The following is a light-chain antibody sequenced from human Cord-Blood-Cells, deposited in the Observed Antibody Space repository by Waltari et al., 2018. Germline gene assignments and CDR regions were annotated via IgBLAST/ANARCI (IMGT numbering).Light chain of an antibody. CDR2: AAS. CDR1: QGISSW. V-gene: IGKV1-12*01. J-gene: IGKJ4*01. Sequence: DIQMTQSPSSVSASVGDRVTITCRASQGISSWVAWYQQKPGKAPKILVYAASSLQSGVPSGFSVSGSWTHFTLSISSLQPEQFATYYCQQANSFPLTFVRGTNVEVK. CDR3: QQANSFPLT.